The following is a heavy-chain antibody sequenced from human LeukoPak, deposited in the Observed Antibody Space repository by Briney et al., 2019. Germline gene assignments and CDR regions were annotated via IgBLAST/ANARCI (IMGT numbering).Heavy chain of an antibody. Sequence: GPSVKVSCKVSGYTLTELSMHWVRQAPGKGLEWMGGFDPEDGETIYAQKFQGRVTMTEDTSTDTAYMELSSLRSEDTAVYYCATASLYVYYYFDYWGQGTLVTVSS. D-gene: IGHD5/OR15-5a*01. CDR3: ATASLYVYYYFDY. J-gene: IGHJ4*02. CDR2: FDPEDGET. CDR1: GYTLTELS. V-gene: IGHV1-24*01.